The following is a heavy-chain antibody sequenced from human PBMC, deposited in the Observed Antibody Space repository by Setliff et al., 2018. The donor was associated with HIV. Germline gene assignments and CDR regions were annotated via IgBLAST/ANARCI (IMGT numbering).Heavy chain of an antibody. Sequence: GASVKVSCKVSGYTLAELSIHWVRQAPGKGLEWMGGFDPEDVETVYAQKFQGRVTMTEDTSTDTAYMELSSLRSEDTAVYYCATVRRYYYDSSGQEYVQHWGQGTLVTVS. J-gene: IGHJ1*01. D-gene: IGHD3-22*01. V-gene: IGHV1-24*01. CDR1: GYTLAELS. CDR2: FDPEDVET. CDR3: ATVRRYYYDSSGQEYVQH.